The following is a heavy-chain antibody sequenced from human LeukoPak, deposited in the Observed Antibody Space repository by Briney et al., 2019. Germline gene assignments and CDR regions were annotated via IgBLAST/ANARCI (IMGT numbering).Heavy chain of an antibody. V-gene: IGHV4-39*07. Sequence: PSETLSLTCTVSGGSISSSSYYWGWIRQPPGKGLEWIGSIYYSGSTYYNPSLKSRVTISVDTSKNQFSLKLSSVTAADTAVYYCARGAQHFSYSGSYPSYFDYWGQGTLVTVSS. J-gene: IGHJ4*02. CDR1: GGSISSSSYY. CDR2: IYYSGST. D-gene: IGHD1-26*01. CDR3: ARGAQHFSYSGSYPSYFDY.